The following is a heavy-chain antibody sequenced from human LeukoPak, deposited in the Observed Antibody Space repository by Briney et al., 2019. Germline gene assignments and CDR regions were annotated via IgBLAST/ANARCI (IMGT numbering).Heavy chain of an antibody. CDR1: GGSISSGGYY. D-gene: IGHD3-10*01. Sequence: SSQTLSLTCTVSGGSISSGGYYWSWIRQHPGKGLEWIGSIYYSGSTYYNPSLKSRLTISVDTSKSQFSLKLSSVTAADTAVYYCAREDPGITMVRGGSFDYWGQGTLVTVSS. CDR3: AREDPGITMVRGGSFDY. J-gene: IGHJ4*02. CDR2: IYYSGST. V-gene: IGHV4-31*03.